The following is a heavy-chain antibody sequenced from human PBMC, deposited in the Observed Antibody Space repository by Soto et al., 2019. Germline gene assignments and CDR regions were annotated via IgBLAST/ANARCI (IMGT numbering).Heavy chain of an antibody. D-gene: IGHD6-6*01. CDR3: TGLVDY. V-gene: IGHV3-15*07. J-gene: IGHJ4*02. CDR2: IKRKTDGGTT. CDR1: GFTFSNAW. Sequence: EVQLVESGGGLVKPGGSLRLSCAASGFTFSNAWMNWVRQAPGKGLEWVGRIKRKTDGGTTDYAAPVKGRFTISRDDSKNTLYLQMNSLKTEDTAVYYCTGLVDYWGQGTLLTVSS.